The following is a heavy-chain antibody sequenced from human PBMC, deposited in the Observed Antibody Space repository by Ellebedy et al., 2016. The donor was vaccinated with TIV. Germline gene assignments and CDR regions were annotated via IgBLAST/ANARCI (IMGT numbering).Heavy chain of an antibody. J-gene: IGHJ3*02. D-gene: IGHD2-15*01. Sequence: PGGSLRLSCAASGFTISRHWMSWVRQGPGKGLEWVANINNDGGEKNYVDSVRGRFTISRDNAKNSLYLQMNSLRAEDTAVYYCARLIGGTCQCAFDIWGQGTMVTVSS. CDR1: GFTISRHW. CDR3: ARLIGGTCQCAFDI. CDR2: INNDGGEK. V-gene: IGHV3-7*01.